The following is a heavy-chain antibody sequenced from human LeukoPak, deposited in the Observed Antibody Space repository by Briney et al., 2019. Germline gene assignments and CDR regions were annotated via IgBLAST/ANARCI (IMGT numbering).Heavy chain of an antibody. Sequence: ASETLSLTCAVYGGSFSGYYWSWIRQPPGKGLEWIGEINHSGSTNYNPSLKSRVTISVDTSKNQFSLKLSSVTAADTAVYYCARDSNWYDAFDIWGQGTMVTVSS. CDR1: GGSFSGYY. V-gene: IGHV4-34*01. J-gene: IGHJ3*02. CDR2: INHSGST. D-gene: IGHD6-13*01. CDR3: ARDSNWYDAFDI.